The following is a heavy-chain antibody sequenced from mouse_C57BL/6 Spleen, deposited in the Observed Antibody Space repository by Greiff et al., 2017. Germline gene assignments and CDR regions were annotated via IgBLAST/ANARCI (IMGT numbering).Heavy chain of an antibody. CDR2: IDPEDGDT. V-gene: IGHV14-1*01. CDR1: GFNIKDYY. J-gene: IGHJ2*01. CDR3: TTYDHSDY. Sequence: DVKLVESGAELVRPGASVKLSCTASGFNIKDYYMHWVKQRPEQGLEWIGRIDPEDGDTEYAPKFQGKATMTADTSSTTAYLQLSSLTSEDTAVYYCTTYDHSDYWGQGTTLTVSS. D-gene: IGHD2-12*01.